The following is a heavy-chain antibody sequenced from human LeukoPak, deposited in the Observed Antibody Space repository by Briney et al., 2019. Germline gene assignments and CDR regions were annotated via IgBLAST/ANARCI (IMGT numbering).Heavy chain of an antibody. Sequence: SETLSLTCTVSGGSISSYYWSWIRQPAGKGLEWIGRIYTSGSTNYNPSLKSRVTMSVDTSKNQFSLKLSSVTAADTAVYYCARDPVGYSSSWRFDAFDIWGQGTMVTVSS. V-gene: IGHV4-4*07. J-gene: IGHJ3*02. CDR3: ARDPVGYSSSWRFDAFDI. CDR2: IYTSGST. CDR1: GGSISSYY. D-gene: IGHD6-13*01.